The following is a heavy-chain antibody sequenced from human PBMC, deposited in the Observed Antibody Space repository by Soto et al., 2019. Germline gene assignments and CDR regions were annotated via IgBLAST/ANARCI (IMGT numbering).Heavy chain of an antibody. J-gene: IGHJ3*02. D-gene: IGHD5-12*01. Sequence: GGSLRLSCAASGFTFSSYWMSWVRQAPGKGLEWVANIKQDGSEKYYVDSVKGRFTISRDNAKNSLYLQMNSLRAEDTAVYYCASSLLEYSGYDFDIWGQGTMVTVSS. CDR2: IKQDGSEK. CDR1: GFTFSSYW. V-gene: IGHV3-7*01. CDR3: ASSLLEYSGYDFDI.